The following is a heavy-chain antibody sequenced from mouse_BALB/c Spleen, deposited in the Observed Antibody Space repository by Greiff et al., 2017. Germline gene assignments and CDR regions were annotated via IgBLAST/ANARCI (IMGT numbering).Heavy chain of an antibody. CDR2: ISCYNGAT. Sequence: LVKTGASVKISCKASGYSFTGYYMHWVKQSHGKSLEWIGYISCYNGATSYNQKFKGKATFTVDKSSSTAYMQLSSLTSEDSAVYYCARGGNPWFAYWGQGTLVTVSA. J-gene: IGHJ3*01. V-gene: IGHV1S34*01. CDR3: ARGGNPWFAY. D-gene: IGHD1-1*02. CDR1: GYSFTGYY.